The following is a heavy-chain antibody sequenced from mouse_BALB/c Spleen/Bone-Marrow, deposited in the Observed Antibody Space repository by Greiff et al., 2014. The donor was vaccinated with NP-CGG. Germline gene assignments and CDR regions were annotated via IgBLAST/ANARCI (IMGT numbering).Heavy chain of an antibody. V-gene: IGHV14-3*02. CDR1: GFNIRDTY. J-gene: IGHJ3*01. CDR3: ASYYYGRAWFAY. Sequence: SGAELVKPGASVKLSCTASGFNIRDTYMHWVEQRPEQGLEWIGRIDPANGNTKYDPKFQGKATITADTSSNTAYLQLSSLTSEDTAVYYCASYYYGRAWFAYWGQGTLVTVSA. CDR2: IDPANGNT. D-gene: IGHD1-1*01.